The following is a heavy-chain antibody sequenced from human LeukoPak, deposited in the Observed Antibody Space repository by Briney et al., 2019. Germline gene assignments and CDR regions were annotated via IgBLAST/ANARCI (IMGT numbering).Heavy chain of an antibody. CDR1: GFTFSSYE. D-gene: IGHD2-15*01. V-gene: IGHV3-48*03. CDR2: ISSGGSTI. Sequence: GGSLRLSCAASGFTFSSYEMNWVRQAPGKGLERVSYISSGGSTIYYADSVKGRFTISRDNAKNSLYLQMNSLRVEDTALYYCAKDQLNRFCSGGSCSITHDYWGQGTLVTVSS. J-gene: IGHJ4*02. CDR3: AKDQLNRFCSGGSCSITHDY.